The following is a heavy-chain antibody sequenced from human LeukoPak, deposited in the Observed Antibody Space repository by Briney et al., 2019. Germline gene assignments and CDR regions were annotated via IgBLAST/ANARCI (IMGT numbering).Heavy chain of an antibody. CDR2: TYDSGNT. Sequence: SETLSLTCTVSGGSLSSFYWSWFRQTPGKGLEWIGYTYDSGNTRYNPSVKSRVTISQDTSKNQFSMKLRSLAAADTAVYFCARVFRAAAADYWGQGILVTVSS. CDR1: GGSLSSFY. D-gene: IGHD6-13*01. V-gene: IGHV4-59*01. CDR3: ARVFRAAAADY. J-gene: IGHJ4*02.